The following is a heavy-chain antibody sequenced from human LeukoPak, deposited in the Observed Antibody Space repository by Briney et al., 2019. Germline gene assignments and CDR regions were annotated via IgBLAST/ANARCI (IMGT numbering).Heavy chain of an antibody. J-gene: IGHJ4*02. CDR3: ARALPAYGRAFDC. CDR2: MNPNSGNT. CDR1: GYTFTSYD. D-gene: IGHD4-17*01. Sequence: ASVKVSCKASGYTFTSYDVNWVRQATGQGLEWMGWMNPNSGNTGYAQKFQGRVTMTRNTSISTAYMELSSLRSEDTAVYYCARALPAYGRAFDCWGQGTLVTVSS. V-gene: IGHV1-8*01.